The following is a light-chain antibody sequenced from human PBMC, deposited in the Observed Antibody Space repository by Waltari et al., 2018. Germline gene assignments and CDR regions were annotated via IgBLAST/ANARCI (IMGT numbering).Light chain of an antibody. J-gene: IGKJ1*01. Sequence: EIVLTQSPGTLSLAPGERATLSCRASQSVSRTLAWYQQKHGQAPSLLIYAASTRATGSPDRFSGSGSGTDFSLTISRLEPEDFAVYYCQHYVRLPATFGQGTKVEIK. V-gene: IGKV3-20*01. CDR1: QSVSRT. CDR3: QHYVRLPAT. CDR2: AAS.